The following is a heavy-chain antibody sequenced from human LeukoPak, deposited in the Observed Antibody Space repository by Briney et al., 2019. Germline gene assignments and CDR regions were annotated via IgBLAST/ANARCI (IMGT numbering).Heavy chain of an antibody. V-gene: IGHV3-53*01. J-gene: IGHJ4*02. CDR2: MYSHGLT. D-gene: IGHD1-26*01. CDR3: VRDIGSYPPEK. CDR1: GFSVSSTY. Sequence: PGRSLRLSCAASGFSVSSTYMSWVRQAPGKGLEWVSLMYSHGLTSYGDSVRGRFTISRDTSKNTLHLQMNSLRAEDTAIYYCVRDIGSYPPEKWGQGTLVIASS.